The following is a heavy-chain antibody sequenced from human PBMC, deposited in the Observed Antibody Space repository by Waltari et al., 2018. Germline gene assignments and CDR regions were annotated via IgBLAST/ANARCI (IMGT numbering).Heavy chain of an antibody. CDR2: ISHDGSNK. D-gene: IGHD5-12*01. J-gene: IGHJ4*02. CDR3: VKYSGFDYFFDY. V-gene: IGHV3-30*18. Sequence: QFQLVESVGGVVQPGRSLRLSCAASGLIFGYSNMHWVRQTPGQGLQWVAAISHDGSNKDYADSVKSRFTVSRDNSNNTLYLQINSLRADDTGIYFCVKYSGFDYFFDYWGQGTLVTVSS. CDR1: GLIFGYSN.